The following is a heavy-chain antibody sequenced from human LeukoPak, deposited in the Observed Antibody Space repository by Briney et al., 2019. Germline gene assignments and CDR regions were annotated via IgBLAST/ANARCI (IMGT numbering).Heavy chain of an antibody. J-gene: IGHJ4*02. CDR2: IKSKTDGGTT. V-gene: IGHV3-15*01. CDR3: TTELLYYYDSSGSDY. Sequence: PGGSLRLSCAASGFTFSNAWMSWVRQAPGKGLEWVGRIKSKTDGGTTDYAVPVKGRFTISRDDSKNTLYLQMNSLKTEDTAVYYCTTELLYYYDSSGSDYWGQGTLVTVSS. CDR1: GFTFSNAW. D-gene: IGHD3-22*01.